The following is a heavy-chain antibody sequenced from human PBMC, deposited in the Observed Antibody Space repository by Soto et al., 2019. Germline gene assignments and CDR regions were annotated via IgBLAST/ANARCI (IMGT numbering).Heavy chain of an antibody. Sequence: AGSLRLSCAASGFTFINYGMHWVCQVQGKGLEWVEFIWYDEGNKYYAESVKGPVTISRDNSKNTLYLQMNSVRAEDTAVYYCARDGDVNTGYGKDYWGQGTLVTVSS. CDR2: IWYDEGNK. CDR3: ARDGDVNTGYGKDY. CDR1: GFTFINYG. V-gene: IGHV3-33*01. J-gene: IGHJ4*02. D-gene: IGHD3-16*01.